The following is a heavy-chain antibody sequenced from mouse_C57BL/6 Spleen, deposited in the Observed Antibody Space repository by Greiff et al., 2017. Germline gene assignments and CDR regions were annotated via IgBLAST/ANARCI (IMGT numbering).Heavy chain of an antibody. CDR1: GYSFTGYY. Sequence: EVQLQQSGPELVKPGASVKISCKASGYSFTGYYMNWVKQSPEKSLEWIGEINPSTGGTTYNQKFKAKATLTVDKSSSTAYMQLKSLTSEDSAVYYCARANYYDYDGAYRGQGTLVTVSA. V-gene: IGHV1-42*01. CDR2: INPSTGGT. CDR3: ARANYYDYDGAY. D-gene: IGHD2-4*01. J-gene: IGHJ3*01.